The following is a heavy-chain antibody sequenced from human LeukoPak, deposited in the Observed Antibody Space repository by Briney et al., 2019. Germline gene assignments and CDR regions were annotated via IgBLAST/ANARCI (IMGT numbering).Heavy chain of an antibody. CDR2: ISAYNGNT. CDR3: ARSFGLLWFGDPNWSDP. Sequence: ASVKVSCKASGYTFTSYGISWVRQAPGQGLEWMGWISAYNGNTNYAQKLQGRVTMTTDTSTSTAYMELRSLRSDDTAVYYCARSFGLLWFGDPNWSDPWGQGTLVTVSS. D-gene: IGHD3-10*01. V-gene: IGHV1-18*04. CDR1: GYTFTSYG. J-gene: IGHJ5*02.